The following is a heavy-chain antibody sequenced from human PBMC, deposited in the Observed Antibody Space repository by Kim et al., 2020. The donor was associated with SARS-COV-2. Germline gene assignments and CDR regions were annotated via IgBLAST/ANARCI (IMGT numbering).Heavy chain of an antibody. CDR1: GFAFSGFW. Sequence: GGSLRLSCAASGFAFSGFWMHWVRQAQGTGLEWVSGIKTDGSITRYSDSVMGRFTISRENAKNTLYLQMESLRREDTSVYCCVRDGTWSVDYWCQGTLVT. CDR3: VRDGTWSVDY. V-gene: IGHV3-74*01. D-gene: IGHD2-8*01. CDR2: IKTDGSIT. J-gene: IGHJ4*02.